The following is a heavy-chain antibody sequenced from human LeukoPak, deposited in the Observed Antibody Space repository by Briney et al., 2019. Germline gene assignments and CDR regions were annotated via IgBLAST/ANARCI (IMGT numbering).Heavy chain of an antibody. CDR1: GGSVSSDSYY. J-gene: IGHJ4*02. CDR2: IYYTGST. CDR3: ATKGPRRGYFDY. Sequence: SETLSLTCTVSGGSVSSDSYYWSWIRQPPGKGLEWIGYIYYTGSTNYNPSLKSRVTISVDMSKNQFSLKLTSVTAADKAVYYCATKGPRRGYFDYWGQGTLVAVSS. V-gene: IGHV4-61*01.